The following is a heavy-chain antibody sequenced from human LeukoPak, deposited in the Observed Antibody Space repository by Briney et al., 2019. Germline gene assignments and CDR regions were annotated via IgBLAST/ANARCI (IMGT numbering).Heavy chain of an antibody. CDR1: GFTFSSYG. CDR3: VRTHPTYSGSSRGLDY. V-gene: IGHV3-33*01. D-gene: IGHD1-26*01. J-gene: IGHJ4*02. Sequence: GRSLRLSCAASGFTFSSYGMHCVRQAPGKGLEWVAVIWYDGSNKYYADSVKGRFTISRDKSKNTLYLQMNSLRAEDTAVYYCVRTHPTYSGSSRGLDYWGQGTLVTVSS. CDR2: IWYDGSNK.